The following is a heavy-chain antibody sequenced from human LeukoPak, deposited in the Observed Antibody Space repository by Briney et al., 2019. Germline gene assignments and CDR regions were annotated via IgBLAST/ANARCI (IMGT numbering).Heavy chain of an antibody. Sequence: GGSLRLSCSASGFTFSTYAMHWVRQTPGKGLEWAALILYDGSNKYYADSVKGRFTISRDNSKNTLYLQMNSLRAEDTAMYYCAKDRVKIQPSPDCMDVWGKGPTVTTSS. CDR1: GFTFSTYA. D-gene: IGHD5-18*01. CDR2: ILYDGSNK. V-gene: IGHV3-30*04. J-gene: IGHJ6*03. CDR3: AKDRVKIQPSPDCMDV.